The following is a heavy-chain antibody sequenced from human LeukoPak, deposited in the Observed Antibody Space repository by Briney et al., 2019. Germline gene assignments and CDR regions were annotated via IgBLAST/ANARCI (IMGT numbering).Heavy chain of an antibody. V-gene: IGHV3-21*01. J-gene: IGHJ4*02. CDR2: ISSSSSYI. CDR3: ARRDCSGGSCYFDY. CDR1: GFTFSSYS. Sequence: GGSLRLSCAASGFTFSSYSMNWVRQAPGKGLEWVSSISSSSSYIYYADSVKGRFTISRDNAKNSPYLQMNSLRAEDTAVYYCARRDCSGGSCYFDYWGQGTLVTVSS. D-gene: IGHD2-15*01.